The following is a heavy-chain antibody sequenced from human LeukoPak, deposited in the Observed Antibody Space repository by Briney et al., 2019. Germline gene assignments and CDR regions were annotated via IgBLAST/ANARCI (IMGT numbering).Heavy chain of an antibody. CDR1: VYTVTDYY. CDR2: VDPEDGET. V-gene: IGHV1-69-2*01. Sequence: GASVKVSCKVSVYTVTDYYMHWVQQAPRKALEWMGLVDPEDGETIYAEKFQGRVTITAGRSTDTAYMELSSLRSEGTAVYYCATDPGGYYYDSSPPRGYWGQGTLVTVSS. J-gene: IGHJ4*02. D-gene: IGHD3-22*01. CDR3: ATDPGGYYYDSSPPRGY.